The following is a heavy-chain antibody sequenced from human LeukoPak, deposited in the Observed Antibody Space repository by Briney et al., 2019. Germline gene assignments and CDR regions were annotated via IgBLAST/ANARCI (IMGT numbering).Heavy chain of an antibody. CDR2: INHSGST. Sequence: SETLSLTCAVYGGSFSGYYWSWIRQPPGKGLEWIGEINHSGSTNYNPSLKSRVTISVDTSKNQFSLKLSSVTAADTAVYYCARAYYDFWSGYTDYWGQGTLVTVSS. CDR3: ARAYYDFWSGYTDY. CDR1: GGSFSGYY. D-gene: IGHD3-3*01. J-gene: IGHJ4*02. V-gene: IGHV4-34*01.